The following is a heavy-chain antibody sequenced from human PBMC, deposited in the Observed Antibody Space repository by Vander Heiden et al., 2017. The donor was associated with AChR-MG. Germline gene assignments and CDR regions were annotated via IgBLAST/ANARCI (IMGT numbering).Heavy chain of an antibody. J-gene: IGHJ3*02. CDR3: AREEPSRGYPDAFDI. CDR2: IKQDGSEK. D-gene: IGHD3-22*01. Sequence: EVQLVESGGGFVQPGGSLRLSCAASGFTFRGYWMSWVRQAPGKGVEWVANIKQDGSEKYYVDSVKGRFTISRDNAKNSLYLQMNSLRAEDTAVYYCAREEPSRGYPDAFDIWGQGTMVTVFS. V-gene: IGHV3-7*03. CDR1: GFTFRGYW.